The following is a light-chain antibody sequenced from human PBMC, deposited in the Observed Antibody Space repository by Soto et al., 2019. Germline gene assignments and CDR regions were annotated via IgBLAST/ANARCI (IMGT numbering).Light chain of an antibody. CDR1: QSVGSN. V-gene: IGKV3D-15*02. Sequence: KVITQSPATLSVSPGERDTLSCWASQSVGSNLAWYQQKPGQAPRLLIYGASTRATGIPARFSGSGSGTEFTLTISRLEPEDFAVYYCQQYGSSPITFGQGTRLEIK. CDR2: GAS. J-gene: IGKJ5*01. CDR3: QQYGSSPIT.